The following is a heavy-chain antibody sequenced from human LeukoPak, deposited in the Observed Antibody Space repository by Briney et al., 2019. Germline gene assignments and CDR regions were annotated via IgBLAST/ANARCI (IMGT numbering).Heavy chain of an antibody. V-gene: IGHV3-74*01. J-gene: IGHJ4*02. CDR2: INSDGSWT. CDR1: GNYW. CDR3: VSFYETY. Sequence: EGSLRLSCAASGNYWMHWVRQAPGKGLVWVSHINSDGSWTSYADSVKGRFTISKDNAKNTVYLQMNSPRAEDTAVYYCVSFYETYWGRGTLVTVSS. D-gene: IGHD2/OR15-2a*01.